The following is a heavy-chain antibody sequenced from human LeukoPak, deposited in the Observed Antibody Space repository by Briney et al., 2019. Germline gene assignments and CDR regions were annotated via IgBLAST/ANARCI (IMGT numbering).Heavy chain of an antibody. Sequence: GGSLGLSCAASGFTLSRYWMHWVRQAPGKGLVWVSRINSDGSGTRYADSVKGRFTISRENAKNTLYLQMNSLRAEDTAVYYCARVAAWDSSGYLFDYWGQGTLVTVSS. J-gene: IGHJ4*02. CDR1: GFTLSRYW. CDR3: ARVAAWDSSGYLFDY. CDR2: INSDGSGT. V-gene: IGHV3-74*01. D-gene: IGHD3-22*01.